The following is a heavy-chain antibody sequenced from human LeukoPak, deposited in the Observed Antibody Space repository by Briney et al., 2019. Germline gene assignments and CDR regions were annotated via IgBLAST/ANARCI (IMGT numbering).Heavy chain of an antibody. CDR2: ISAYNGNT. CDR1: GYTFTSYG. Sequence: ASVKVSCKASGYTFTSYGVSWVRQAPGQGLEWMGWISAYNGNTNYAQELQGRVTMTTDTSTSTAYMELRSLRSDDTAVYYCARVGVPAASYYMDVWGKGTTVTVSS. CDR3: ARVGVPAASYYMDV. J-gene: IGHJ6*03. V-gene: IGHV1-18*01. D-gene: IGHD2-2*01.